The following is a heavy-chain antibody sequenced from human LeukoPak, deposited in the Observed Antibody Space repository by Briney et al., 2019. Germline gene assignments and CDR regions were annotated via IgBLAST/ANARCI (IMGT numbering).Heavy chain of an antibody. CDR2: ISGGGGST. CDR3: ARRYCTGGSCHSTGFDI. J-gene: IGHJ3*02. Sequence: PGGSLRLSCAASGFTFSTSSMNWVRQAPGKGLEWVSSISGGGGSTFCADSVKGRFTISRDNSKNTLDLQVNSLTAEDTAVYFCARRYCTGGSCHSTGFDIWGQGTMVTVSS. CDR1: GFTFSTSS. V-gene: IGHV3-23*01. D-gene: IGHD2-8*02.